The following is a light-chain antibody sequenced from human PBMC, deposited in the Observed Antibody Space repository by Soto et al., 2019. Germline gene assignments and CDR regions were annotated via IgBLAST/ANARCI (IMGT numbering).Light chain of an antibody. CDR1: SSDVGGYNY. CDR2: DVS. Sequence: QLVLTQPASVSGSPGQSITISCTGTSSDVGGYNYVSWYQQHPGKAPKLMIYDVSNRPSGVSNRFSGSKSGNTASLTISGLQAEDEADYYCSSYTSNSTPGVFGTGTKLTVL. CDR3: SSYTSNSTPGV. V-gene: IGLV2-14*01. J-gene: IGLJ1*01.